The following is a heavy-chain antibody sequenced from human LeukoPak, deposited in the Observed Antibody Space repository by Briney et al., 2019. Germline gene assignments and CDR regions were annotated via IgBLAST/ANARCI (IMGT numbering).Heavy chain of an antibody. J-gene: IGHJ4*02. CDR2: INHSGST. CDR1: GGSFNGYY. V-gene: IGHV4-34*01. CDR3: ARGRFDFYGSGSYYQASKLDY. Sequence: SETLSPTCAVYGGSFNGYYWSWIRQPPGKGLEWIGEINHSGSTNYNPSLKSRVTISVDTSKNQFSLKLSSVTAADTAVYYCARGRFDFYGSGSYYQASKLDYWGQGTLVTVSS. D-gene: IGHD3-10*01.